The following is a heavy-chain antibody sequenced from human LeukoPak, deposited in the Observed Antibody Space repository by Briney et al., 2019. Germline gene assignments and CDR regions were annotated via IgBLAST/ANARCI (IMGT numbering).Heavy chain of an antibody. CDR2: VYHTGCT. CDR3: AREEGATQDAN. D-gene: IGHD1-26*01. CDR1: GFSISSGYY. V-gene: IGHV4-38-2*02. Sequence: SETLSLTCTVSGFSISSGYYWAWIRQPPGKGLEWIGSVYHTGCTYYNPSLKSRVTISVDTSRNQFSLRLSSVTAADTAVYYCAREEGATQDANWGQGTLVLVSS. J-gene: IGHJ4*02.